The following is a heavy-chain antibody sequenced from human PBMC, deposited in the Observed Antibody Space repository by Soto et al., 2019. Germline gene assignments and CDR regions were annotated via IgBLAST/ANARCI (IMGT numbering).Heavy chain of an antibody. CDR2: INPSGGST. V-gene: IGHV1-46*03. CDR1: RYTFTSYY. Sequence: ASVKVSCKASRYTFTSYYMHWVRQAPGQGLEWMGIINPSGGSTSYAQKFQGRVTMTRDTSTSTVYMELSSLRSEDTAVYYCAREYCSSTSCYAGRRHGMDVWGQGTTVTVSS. CDR3: AREYCSSTSCYAGRRHGMDV. D-gene: IGHD2-2*01. J-gene: IGHJ6*02.